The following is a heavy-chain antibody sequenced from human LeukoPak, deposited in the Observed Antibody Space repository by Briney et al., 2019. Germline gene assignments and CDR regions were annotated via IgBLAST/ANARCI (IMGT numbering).Heavy chain of an antibody. Sequence: GGSLRLSCAASEFTFSTYAMNWVRQAPGKGLEWVSGICGSGDSTYYADCVKGRFIRSRDNSKNTLYLQMNSLRADDTALYYGAKGDGINHYHWFDPWGQGTQVTVSS. CDR2: ICGSGDST. CDR1: EFTFSTYA. D-gene: IGHD2-15*01. V-gene: IGHV3-23*01. CDR3: AKGDGINHYHWFDP. J-gene: IGHJ5*02.